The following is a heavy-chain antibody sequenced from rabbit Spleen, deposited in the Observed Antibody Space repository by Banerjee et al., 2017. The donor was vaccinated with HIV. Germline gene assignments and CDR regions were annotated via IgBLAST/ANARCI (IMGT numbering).Heavy chain of an antibody. CDR1: GVSFNDKDV. CDR3: ARKGAGGDAYAYANYLTL. D-gene: IGHD6-1*01. V-gene: IGHV1S45*01. Sequence: QEQLEESGGGLVKPEGSLTLTCKASGVSFNDKDVMCWVRQAPGKGLEWITCINMVTGKSVYASWAKGRSTFSKTSSTTVTLQMTSLTDADTATYFCARKGAGGDAYAYANYLTLWGPGTLVTVS. J-gene: IGHJ4*01. CDR2: INMVTGKS.